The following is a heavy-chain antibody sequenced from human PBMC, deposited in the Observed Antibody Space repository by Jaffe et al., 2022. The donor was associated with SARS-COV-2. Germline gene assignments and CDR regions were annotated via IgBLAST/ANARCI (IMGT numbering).Heavy chain of an antibody. CDR3: ANLLPDFDL. CDR2: ISGDGGST. J-gene: IGHJ2*01. Sequence: EVQLVESGGGVVQPGGSLRLSCAASGFTFDDYAMHWVRQAPGKGLEWVSLISGDGGSTYYADSVKGRFTISRDNSKNSLYLQMNSLRTEDTALYYCANLLPDFDLWGRGTLVTVSS. V-gene: IGHV3-43*02. CDR1: GFTFDDYA.